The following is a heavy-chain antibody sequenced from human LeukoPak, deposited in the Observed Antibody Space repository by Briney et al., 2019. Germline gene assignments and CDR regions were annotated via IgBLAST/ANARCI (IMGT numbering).Heavy chain of an antibody. CDR2: ISGSGGST. CDR3: ARSYCSSTSCYSTYGMDV. D-gene: IGHD2-2*01. V-gene: IGHV3-23*01. CDR1: GFTFSSYA. J-gene: IGHJ6*02. Sequence: GGSLRLSCAASGFTFSSYAMSWVRQAPGKGLEWVSAISGSGGSTYYADSVKGRFTISKDNSKNTLYLQMNSLRAEDTAVYYCARSYCSSTSCYSTYGMDVWGQGTTVTVSS.